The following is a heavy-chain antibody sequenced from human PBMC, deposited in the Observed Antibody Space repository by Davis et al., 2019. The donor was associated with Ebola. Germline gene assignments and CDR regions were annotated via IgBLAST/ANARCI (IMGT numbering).Heavy chain of an antibody. Sequence: GESLKISCAASGFTFSKYAMSWVRQAPGKGLEWVSVISGSGGSTYYADSVKGRFTISRDNSKNTLYLQMNSLRAEDTAVYYCAKFSRAGDSVWGQGTLVTVSS. CDR2: ISGSGGST. D-gene: IGHD6-13*01. V-gene: IGHV3-23*01. J-gene: IGHJ4*02. CDR3: AKFSRAGDSV. CDR1: GFTFSKYA.